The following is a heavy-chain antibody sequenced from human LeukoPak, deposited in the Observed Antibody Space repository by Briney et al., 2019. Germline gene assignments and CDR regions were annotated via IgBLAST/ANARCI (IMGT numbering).Heavy chain of an antibody. D-gene: IGHD2-2*02. Sequence: GASVKVSCKASGYTFTSYAMNWVRQAPGQGLEWMGWINPNSGGTNYAQKFQGRVTMTRDTSFSTAYMELSRLRSDDTAVYYCARQGYCSSSACYTAAFDIWGQGTMVTVS. CDR3: ARQGYCSSSACYTAAFDI. V-gene: IGHV1-2*02. CDR2: INPNSGGT. J-gene: IGHJ3*02. CDR1: GYTFTSYA.